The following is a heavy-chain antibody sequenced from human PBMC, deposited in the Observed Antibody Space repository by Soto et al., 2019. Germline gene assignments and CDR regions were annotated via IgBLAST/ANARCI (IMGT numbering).Heavy chain of an antibody. Sequence: ASVKVSCKACGGSFSSYAISWVRQAPGQGLEWMGGIIPIFGTANYAQKFQGRVTITADESTSTAYMELSSLRSEDTAVYYCARDPASIAAPYYYGMDVWGQGTTVTVSS. CDR1: GGSFSSYA. J-gene: IGHJ6*02. CDR2: IIPIFGTA. V-gene: IGHV1-69*13. D-gene: IGHD6-6*01. CDR3: ARDPASIAAPYYYGMDV.